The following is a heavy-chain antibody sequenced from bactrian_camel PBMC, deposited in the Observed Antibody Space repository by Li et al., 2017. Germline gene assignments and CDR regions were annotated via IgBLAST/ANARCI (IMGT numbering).Heavy chain of an antibody. V-gene: IGHV3S40*01. CDR3: AAVRLGLLRARGETLV. D-gene: IGHD5*01. J-gene: IGHJ6*01. CDR1: GFTFRSYA. CDR2: INSGGGST. Sequence: VQLVESGGDLVQPGGSLKLSCAASGFTFRSYAMSWVRQAPGKGLEWVSAINSGGGSTYYADSVKGRFSISQDNPKNTMYLHMNSLKPEDTAMYSCAAVRLGLLRARGETLVIGAGGPRSPSP.